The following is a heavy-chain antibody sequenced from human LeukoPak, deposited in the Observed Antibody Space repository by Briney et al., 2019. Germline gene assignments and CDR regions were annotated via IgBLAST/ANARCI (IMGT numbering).Heavy chain of an antibody. V-gene: IGHV1-46*01. CDR3: ARDTPTSSGWYSH. CDR1: GYTFTSYY. CDR2: INPSGGST. J-gene: IGHJ4*02. D-gene: IGHD6-19*01. Sequence: GASVKVSCKASGYTFTSYYMHWVRQAPGQGLGWMGIINPSGGSTSYAQKFQGRVTITRDTSASTAYMELSSLRSEDTAVYYCARDTPTSSGWYSHWGQGTLVTVSS.